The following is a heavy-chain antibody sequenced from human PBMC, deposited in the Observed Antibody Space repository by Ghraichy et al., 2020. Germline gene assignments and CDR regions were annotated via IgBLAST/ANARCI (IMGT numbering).Heavy chain of an antibody. D-gene: IGHD2-2*03. CDR1: GFTFSSYW. CDR3: GRRSSGYCSSTSCSFDY. V-gene: IGHV3-74*01. J-gene: IGHJ4*02. CDR2: INSDGSST. Sequence: GGSLRLSCAASGFTFSSYWMHWVRQAPGKGLVWVSRINSDGSSTNYADSVKGRFTISRDNAKSTLYLQMNSLRAEDTAVYYCGRRSSGYCSSTSCSFDYWGQGTLVTVSS.